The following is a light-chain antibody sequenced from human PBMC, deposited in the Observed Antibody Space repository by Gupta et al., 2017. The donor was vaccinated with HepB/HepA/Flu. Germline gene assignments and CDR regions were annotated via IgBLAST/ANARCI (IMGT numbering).Light chain of an antibody. CDR3: QQRSNWSIT. V-gene: IGKV3-11*01. CDR1: QSVSSY. Sequence: EILLTPSPATLSLSPGERATLSCRASQSVSSYLAWYQQTPGQAPRLLIYAASNRATGIPARFSGRGSGTDFPLTISSLAPEDFAVYYCQQRSNWSITFGQGTRLEI. CDR2: AAS. J-gene: IGKJ5*01.